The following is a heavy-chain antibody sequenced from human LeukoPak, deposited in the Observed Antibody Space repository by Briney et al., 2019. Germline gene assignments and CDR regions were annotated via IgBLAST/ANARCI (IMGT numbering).Heavy chain of an antibody. CDR1: GYTFTSYG. Sequence: ASVKVSCKASGYTFTSYGISWVRQAPGQGLEWMGWISAYNGNTNYAQKLQGRVTMTTDTSTSTAYMELRGLRSDDTAVYYCARDIVVVPAATIYYYYGMDVWGQGTTVTVSS. D-gene: IGHD2-2*01. CDR2: ISAYNGNT. V-gene: IGHV1-18*01. CDR3: ARDIVVVPAATIYYYYGMDV. J-gene: IGHJ6*02.